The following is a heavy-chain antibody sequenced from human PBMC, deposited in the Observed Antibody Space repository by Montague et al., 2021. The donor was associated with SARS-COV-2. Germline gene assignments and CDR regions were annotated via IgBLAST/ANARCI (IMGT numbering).Heavy chain of an antibody. CDR2: IHYSGST. J-gene: IGHJ6*02. Sequence: SETLSLTCTVSGVSISSAYYCWGWIRQPPGKGLEWIGSIHYSGSTYYNPSLKSRVSISVDTSKNQFSLKLSSVTAADTAVYYCARLWDTVYYYYGMDVWGQGTTVTVSS. D-gene: IGHD1-26*01. CDR3: ARLWDTVYYYYGMDV. V-gene: IGHV4-39*01. CDR1: GVSISSAYYC.